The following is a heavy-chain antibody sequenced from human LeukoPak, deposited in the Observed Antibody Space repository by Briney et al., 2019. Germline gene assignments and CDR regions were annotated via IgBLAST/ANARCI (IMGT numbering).Heavy chain of an antibody. J-gene: IGHJ4*02. V-gene: IGHV3-48*04. Sequence: GGSLRLSCAASGFSFSTYNMIWVRQAPGKGLECISYITPTSTTIHYADSVKGRFAVSRDNANSLLYLQMSSLRVEDTAVYYCARVVSGVTGGDYWGQGTLVSVSS. D-gene: IGHD3-3*01. CDR3: ARVVSGVTGGDY. CDR2: ITPTSTTI. CDR1: GFSFSTYN.